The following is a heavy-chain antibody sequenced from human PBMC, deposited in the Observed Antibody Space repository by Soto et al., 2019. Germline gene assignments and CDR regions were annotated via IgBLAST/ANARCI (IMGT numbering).Heavy chain of an antibody. J-gene: IGHJ3*02. CDR1: GYTFTGYY. CDR2: ISPNSGGT. D-gene: IGHD2-2*01. Sequence: ASVKVSCKASGYTFTGYYMHWVRQAPGQGLEWMGWISPNSGGTNYAQKFQGWVTMTRDTSISTAYMELSRLRSEDTAVYYCASTGCYVCAFDIWGQGTMVTVSS. CDR3: ASTGCYVCAFDI. V-gene: IGHV1-2*04.